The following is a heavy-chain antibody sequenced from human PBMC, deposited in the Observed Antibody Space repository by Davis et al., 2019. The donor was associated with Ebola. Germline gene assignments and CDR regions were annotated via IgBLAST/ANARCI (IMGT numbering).Heavy chain of an antibody. CDR1: GFTFSSYA. CDR3: ARVGDTVTQLYYYYGMDV. V-gene: IGHV3-30-3*01. CDR2: ISYDGSNK. D-gene: IGHD4-17*01. J-gene: IGHJ6*02. Sequence: GGSLRLSCTASGFTFSSYAMHWVRQAPGKGLEWVAVISYDGSNKYYADSVKGRFTISRDNAKNSLYLQMNSLRAEDTAVYYCARVGDTVTQLYYYYGMDVWGQGTTVTVSS.